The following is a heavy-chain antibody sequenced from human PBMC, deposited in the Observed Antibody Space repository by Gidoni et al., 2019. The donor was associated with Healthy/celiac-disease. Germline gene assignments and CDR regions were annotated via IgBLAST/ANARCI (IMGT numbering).Heavy chain of an antibody. J-gene: IGHJ5*02. Sequence: QVQLQQWGAGLLKPSETLSLTCAVYGGSFSGYYWSWIRQPPGKGLEWIGEINHSGSTNYNPSLKSRVTISVDTSKNQFSLKLSSVTAADTAVYYCARGQAAAGSLFFDPWGQGTLVTVSS. CDR3: ARGQAAAGSLFFDP. D-gene: IGHD6-13*01. CDR1: GGSFSGYY. V-gene: IGHV4-34*01. CDR2: INHSGST.